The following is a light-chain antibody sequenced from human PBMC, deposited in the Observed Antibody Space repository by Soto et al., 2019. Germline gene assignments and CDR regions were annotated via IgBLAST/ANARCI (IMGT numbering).Light chain of an antibody. CDR2: DAS. CDR3: QQRRNWPPT. CDR1: QSVSSY. J-gene: IGKJ2*01. Sequence: EIVLTQSPATLSLSPGERATLSCRASQSVSSYLAWYQQKPGQAPRLLIYDASNRATGIPARFSGSGSGTDLTLTISSLEPEDFAVYYCQQRRNWPPTFGQGNKLEIK. V-gene: IGKV3-11*01.